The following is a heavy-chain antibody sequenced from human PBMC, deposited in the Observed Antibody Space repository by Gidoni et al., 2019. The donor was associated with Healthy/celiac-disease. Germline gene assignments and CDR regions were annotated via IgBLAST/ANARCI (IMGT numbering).Heavy chain of an antibody. CDR2: ILPILGIA. V-gene: IGHV1-69*04. D-gene: IGHD5-12*01. Sequence: QVQLVQSGAEVKKPGSSVKVSCKASGGTFSSYAISWVRQAPGQGLEWMGRILPILGIANYAQKFQGRVTITADKSTSTAYMELSSLRSEDTAVYYCARDRPRVEMATMQFCDVWGQGTLVTVSS. CDR1: GGTFSSYA. J-gene: IGHJ4*02. CDR3: ARDRPRVEMATMQFCDV.